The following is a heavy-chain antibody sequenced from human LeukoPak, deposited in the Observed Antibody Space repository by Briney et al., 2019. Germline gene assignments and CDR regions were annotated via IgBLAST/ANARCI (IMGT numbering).Heavy chain of an antibody. J-gene: IGHJ4*02. CDR3: ANRRNYASDY. D-gene: IGHD1-14*01. CDR2: RTNSGGTT. V-gene: IGHV3-23*01. Sequence: QAPAKGLEWVSARTNSGGTTYYADSVKGRFTISRDNSKNALYLQMNSLRDEDTAIYYFANRRNYASDYWGQGTLVTVSS.